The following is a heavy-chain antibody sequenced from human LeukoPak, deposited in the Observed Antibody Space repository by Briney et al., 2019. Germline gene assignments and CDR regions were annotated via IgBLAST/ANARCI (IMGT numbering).Heavy chain of an antibody. Sequence: SETLSLTCTLSGGSISSGSYYWSWIRQPAGKGLEWIGRIYTSGSTNYNPSLKSRVTISVDTSKNQFSLKLSSVTAADTAVYYCARVTYYYDSSGYRDDAFDIWGQGTMVTVSS. J-gene: IGHJ3*02. CDR1: GGSISSGSYY. CDR3: ARVTYYYDSSGYRDDAFDI. CDR2: IYTSGST. V-gene: IGHV4-61*02. D-gene: IGHD3-22*01.